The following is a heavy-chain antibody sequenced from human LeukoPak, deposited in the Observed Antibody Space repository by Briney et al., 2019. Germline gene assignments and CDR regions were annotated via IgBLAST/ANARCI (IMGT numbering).Heavy chain of an antibody. J-gene: IGHJ4*02. CDR1: GGSISSYY. V-gene: IGHV4-4*07. CDR2: IYTSGST. CDR3: ARDGTDYDYVWGSYPNLEGSYFFHH. Sequence: SETLSLTCTVSGGSISSYYWSWIRQPAGKGLEWIGRIYTSGSTNYNPSLKSRVTMSVDTSKNQFSLKLSSVTAADTAVYYCARDGTDYDYVWGSYPNLEGSYFFHHWRQGTLVTVSS. D-gene: IGHD3-16*02.